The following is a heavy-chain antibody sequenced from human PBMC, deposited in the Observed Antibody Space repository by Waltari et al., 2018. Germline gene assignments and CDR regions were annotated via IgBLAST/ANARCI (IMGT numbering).Heavy chain of an antibody. CDR3: ASPWQQLVLPYY. CDR1: GGSISSSSYY. CDR2: IYYSGST. J-gene: IGHJ4*02. Sequence: QLQLQESGPGLVKPSETLSLTCTVSGGSISSSSYYWGWIRQPPGKGLEWIGSIYYSGSTSYNPSLKSRVTISVDTSKNQCSLKLSSVTAADTAVYYCASPWQQLVLPYYWGQGTLVTVSS. D-gene: IGHD6-13*01. V-gene: IGHV4-39*01.